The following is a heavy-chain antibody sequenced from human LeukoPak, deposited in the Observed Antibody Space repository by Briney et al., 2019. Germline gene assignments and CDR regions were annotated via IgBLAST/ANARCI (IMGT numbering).Heavy chain of an antibody. CDR1: GGSVSSGSYY. CDR2: IYYSGST. D-gene: IGHD3-10*01. Sequence: SETLSLTCTVSGGSVSSGSYYWGWIRQPPGKGLEWIGYIYYSGSTNYNPSLKSRVTISVDTSKNQFSLKLSSVTAADTAVYYCATGGSGSYPRHNFDYWGQGTLVTVSS. CDR3: ATGGSGSYPRHNFDY. V-gene: IGHV4-61*01. J-gene: IGHJ4*02.